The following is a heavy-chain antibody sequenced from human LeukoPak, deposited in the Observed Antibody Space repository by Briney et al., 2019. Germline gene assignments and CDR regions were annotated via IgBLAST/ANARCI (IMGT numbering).Heavy chain of an antibody. CDR2: ISSDGGGT. CDR3: VKGFTYSRDVFEY. Sequence: PGGSLRLSCSASGFTSRSYAMHWVRQAPGKGLQYVSAISSDGGGTYYADSVKGRLTISRDNSKNTLSLEMTSLRVEDTAVYYCVKGFTYSRDVFEYWGQGTLVTVSS. CDR1: GFTSRSYA. J-gene: IGHJ4*02. V-gene: IGHV3-64D*06. D-gene: IGHD5-18*01.